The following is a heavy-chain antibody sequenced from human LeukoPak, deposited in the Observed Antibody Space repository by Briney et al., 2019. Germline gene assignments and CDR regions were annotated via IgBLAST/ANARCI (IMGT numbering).Heavy chain of an antibody. D-gene: IGHD4-23*01. CDR2: IYNSGST. CDR3: ARDRTTTVVRN. Sequence: SETLSLTCTVSGGSIRSYYWSWIRQPPGKGLEWIGYIYNSGSTNYNPSLKSRVTISVDTSKNQFSLKLTSVTAADTAVYYCARDRTTTVVRNWGQGTLVTVSS. CDR1: GGSIRSYY. J-gene: IGHJ1*01. V-gene: IGHV4-59*01.